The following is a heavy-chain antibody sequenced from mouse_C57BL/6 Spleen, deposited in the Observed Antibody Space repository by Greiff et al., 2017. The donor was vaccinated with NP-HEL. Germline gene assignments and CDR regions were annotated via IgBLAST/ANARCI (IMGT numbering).Heavy chain of an antibody. J-gene: IGHJ2*01. CDR3: AREGHSFYFAC. D-gene: IGHD3-1*01. Sequence: EVKVVESGGGLVKPGGSLKLSCEASGFTFSSYAMSWVRQTPEKRLEWVASISDGGSYTYYPDNVKGRFTISRDNTKNNLYLQLSHLKSEDTAMYYCAREGHSFYFACWGQGTTLTVSS. V-gene: IGHV5-4*03. CDR1: GFTFSSYA. CDR2: ISDGGSYT.